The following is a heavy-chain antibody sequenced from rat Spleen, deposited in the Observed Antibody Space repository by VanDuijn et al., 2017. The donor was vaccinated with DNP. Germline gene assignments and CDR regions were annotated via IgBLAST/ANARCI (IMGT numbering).Heavy chain of an antibody. CDR1: GYSITSNY. V-gene: IGHV3-1*01. CDR2: IGYSGST. J-gene: IGHJ2*01. CDR3: ARWSNYFDY. Sequence: EVQLQESGPGLVKPSQSLSLTCSVTGYSITSNYWGWIRKFPGNKMEWIGHIGYSGSTTYNPSLKSRISITRDTSKNQFFLHLNSVTTEDTATYYCARWSNYFDYWGRGVMVTVSS.